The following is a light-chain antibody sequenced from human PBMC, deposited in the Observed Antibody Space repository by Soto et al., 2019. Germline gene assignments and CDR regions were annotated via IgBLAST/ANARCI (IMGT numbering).Light chain of an antibody. J-gene: IGKJ1*01. CDR3: QHYNRYSAT. CDR2: QAS. Sequence: IRMTQSPSSLSASVGDRVTITCRASQSITPWLAWYQQKPGKVPKLLIYQASSLESGVPLRFSGSASGTEFTLTINSLQPDDFATYYCQHYNRYSATFGQGTKVEIK. V-gene: IGKV1-5*03. CDR1: QSITPW.